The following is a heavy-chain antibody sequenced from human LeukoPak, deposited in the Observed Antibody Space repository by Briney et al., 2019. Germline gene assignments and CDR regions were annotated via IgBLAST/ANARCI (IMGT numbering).Heavy chain of an antibody. J-gene: IGHJ5*02. CDR3: ARDIRSSGWYIDWFDP. CDR2: ISGSGGST. D-gene: IGHD6-19*01. CDR1: GFTFSSYA. V-gene: IGHV3-23*01. Sequence: EGSLRLSCAASGFTFSSYAMSWVRQAPGKGLEWVSAISGSGGSTYYADSVKGRFTISRDNAKNSLYLQMNSLRAEDTAVYYCARDIRSSGWYIDWFDPWGQGTLVTVSS.